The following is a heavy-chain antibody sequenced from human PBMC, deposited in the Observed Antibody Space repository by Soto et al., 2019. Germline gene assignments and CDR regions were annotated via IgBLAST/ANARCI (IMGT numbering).Heavy chain of an antibody. CDR3: ARSIAP. CDR2: IYYSGST. CDR1: GGSISSGGYY. Sequence: QVQLQESGPGLVKPSQTLSLTCTVSGGSISSGGYYWSWIRQHPGKGLEWIGYIYYSGSTYYNPSLKGRDALLVDTSKNQFALKLSSVTAGSTAVYYCARSIAPWCQVTLVTVSS. J-gene: IGHJ5*02. V-gene: IGHV4-31*03.